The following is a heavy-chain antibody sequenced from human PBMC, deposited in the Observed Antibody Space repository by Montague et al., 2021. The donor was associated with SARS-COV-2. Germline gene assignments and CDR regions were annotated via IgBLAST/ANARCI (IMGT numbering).Heavy chain of an antibody. J-gene: IGHJ6*02. CDR3: ARDQGYNWNYYYYYGMDV. D-gene: IGHD1-20*01. V-gene: IGHV4-39*07. CDR1: GGSISSSSYY. Sequence: SETLSLTCTVSGGSISSSSYYWGWIRQPPGKGLEWIGSIYYSGSTYYNPSLMSRVTISVDTSKNQFSLKLSSVTAADTAVYYCARDQGYNWNYYYYYGMDVWGQGTTVTVSS. CDR2: IYYSGST.